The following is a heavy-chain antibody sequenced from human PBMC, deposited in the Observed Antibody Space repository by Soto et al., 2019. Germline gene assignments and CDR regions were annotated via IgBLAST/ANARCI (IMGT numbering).Heavy chain of an antibody. CDR1: GGSISSYY. CDR3: ARDLKEYCSDGKCNWFDP. J-gene: IGHJ5*02. Sequence: PSETLSLTCTVSGGSISSYYWSWIRQPPGKGLEWIGYIYYSGSTNYNPSIKSRITISVDTSKNQNSLQVRSATAADAAVYYCARDLKEYCSDGKCNWFDPWGQGTLVTVSS. D-gene: IGHD2-15*01. V-gene: IGHV4-59*01. CDR2: IYYSGST.